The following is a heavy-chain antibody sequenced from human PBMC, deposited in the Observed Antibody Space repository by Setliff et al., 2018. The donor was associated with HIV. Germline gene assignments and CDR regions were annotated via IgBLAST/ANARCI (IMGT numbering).Heavy chain of an antibody. Sequence: SETLSLTCSVYGGSISRGGRYWGWIRQHPGRGLEWLGYVYYTGASFYKPSLGGRVTILQDKSKNQFSLELRSVTAADTAVYYCASAAVGGASPFDSWGPGTQVTVSS. D-gene: IGHD2-15*01. J-gene: IGHJ4*02. CDR3: ASAAVGGASPFDS. CDR1: GGSISRGGRY. V-gene: IGHV4-31*03. CDR2: VYYTGAS.